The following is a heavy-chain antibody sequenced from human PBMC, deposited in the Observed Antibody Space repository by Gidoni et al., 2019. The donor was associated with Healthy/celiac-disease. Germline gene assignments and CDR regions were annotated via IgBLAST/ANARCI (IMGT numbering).Heavy chain of an antibody. J-gene: IGHJ3*02. D-gene: IGHD2-2*01. CDR2: VSSNGVST. CDR1: GFTFSSYA. CDR3: ARDRGYCSSTSCVDAFDI. V-gene: IGHV3-64*01. Sequence: EVQLVESGGGLVQPGRSLRLSCAASGFTFSSYAMHWVRQAPGKGLEYVSAVSSNGVSTYYANSVKGRFTISRDNSKNTLYLQMGSLGAEDMAVYYCARDRGYCSSTSCVDAFDIWGQGTMVTVSS.